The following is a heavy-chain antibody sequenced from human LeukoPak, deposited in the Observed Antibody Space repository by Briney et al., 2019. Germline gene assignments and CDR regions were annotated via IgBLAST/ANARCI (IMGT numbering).Heavy chain of an antibody. D-gene: IGHD6-19*01. Sequence: GGSLRLSCAASGFTFNNYAMHWVRQAPGKGLEWVSSINSRSSYVYYADSVKGRFTISRDNAKNSLYLQMNSLRAEDTAVYYCARGRLARSPYFDYWGQGTLVTVSS. V-gene: IGHV3-21*01. CDR2: INSRSSYV. J-gene: IGHJ4*02. CDR1: GFTFNNYA. CDR3: ARGRLARSPYFDY.